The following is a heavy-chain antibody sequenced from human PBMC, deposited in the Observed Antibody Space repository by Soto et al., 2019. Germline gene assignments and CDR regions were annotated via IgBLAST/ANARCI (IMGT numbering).Heavy chain of an antibody. V-gene: IGHV1-3*04. CDR3: ARRGCSGGSCYQYFQH. D-gene: IGHD2-15*01. Sequence: QVPLVQSGAEVKKPGASVKVSCKASGYTFTSYAIHWVRQAPGQRLEWMGWINTVNGNTKYSQKFQGRVTITRDTSASTAYMELSSLRSEDTAVYYCARRGCSGGSCYQYFQHWGQGTLATVSS. CDR1: GYTFTSYA. CDR2: INTVNGNT. J-gene: IGHJ1*01.